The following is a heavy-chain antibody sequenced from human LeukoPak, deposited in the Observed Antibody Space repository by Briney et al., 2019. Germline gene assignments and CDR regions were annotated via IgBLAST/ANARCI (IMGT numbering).Heavy chain of an antibody. J-gene: IGHJ5*02. CDR1: GGSISSGDYY. CDR3: ASTNCSSAGCYGANWFDP. D-gene: IGHD2-2*01. V-gene: IGHV4-30-4*08. CDR2: IYYSGNT. Sequence: SETLSLTCTVSGGSISSGDYYWGWLRQPPGKGLEWVGYIYYSGNTFHYNPSLKSRINISVDTSKNQFSLRLSSVTAVDTAVYYCASTNCSSAGCYGANWFDPWGQGTLVTVSS.